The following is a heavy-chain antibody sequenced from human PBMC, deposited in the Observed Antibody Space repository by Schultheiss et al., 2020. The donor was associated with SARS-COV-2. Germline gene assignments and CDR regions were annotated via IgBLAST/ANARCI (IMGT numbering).Heavy chain of an antibody. CDR3: ARVSSTYYDFWSGYSGFDY. CDR2: INPNSGGT. CDR1: GYTFTGYY. D-gene: IGHD3-3*01. V-gene: IGHV1-2*02. J-gene: IGHJ4*02. Sequence: ASVKVSCKASGYTFTGYYMHWVRQAPGQGLEWMGWINPNSGGTNYAQKFQGRVTMTRDTSISTAYMELSRLRSDDTAVYYCARVSSTYYDFWSGYSGFDYWGQGTLVTVSS.